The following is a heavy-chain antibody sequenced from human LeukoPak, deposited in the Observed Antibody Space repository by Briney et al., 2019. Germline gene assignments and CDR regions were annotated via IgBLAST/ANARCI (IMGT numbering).Heavy chain of an antibody. J-gene: IGHJ4*02. Sequence: GGSLRLSCAASGFTFSSYSMNWVRQAPGKGREWVSSISSSSSYIYYADSVKGRFTISRDNAKNSLYLQMNSLRAEDTAVYYCARDGIQLWWDYWGQGTLVTVSS. CDR3: ARDGIQLWWDY. V-gene: IGHV3-21*01. CDR2: ISSSSSYI. CDR1: GFTFSSYS. D-gene: IGHD5-18*01.